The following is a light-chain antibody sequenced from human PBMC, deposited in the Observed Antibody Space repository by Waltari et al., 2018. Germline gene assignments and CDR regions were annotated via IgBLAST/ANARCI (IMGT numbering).Light chain of an antibody. CDR2: GAS. Sequence: VLTQSPGTQSLSPGERATLSCRSSQSLTKRYLAWYQQKPGQAPRLLIYGASSRAAGTPDRFRGSGSGTDYTLTISRLEPDDCAVYYCQQYGSSILYTFGQGTKLEIK. CDR3: QQYGSSILYT. CDR1: QSLTKRY. V-gene: IGKV3-20*01. J-gene: IGKJ2*01.